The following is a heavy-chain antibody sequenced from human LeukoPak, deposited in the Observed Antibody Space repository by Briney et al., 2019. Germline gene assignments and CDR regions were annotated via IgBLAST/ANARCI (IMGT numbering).Heavy chain of an antibody. CDR2: IFSSGKT. D-gene: IGHD2-15*01. V-gene: IGHV4-61*02. J-gene: IGHJ4*02. CDR1: GDSISSGYYN. Sequence: PSETLSLTCTVSGDSISSGYYNWGWHRQPAGEELEWIGRIFSSGKTNYTPSLQRRVTISVDTSKNQFSLKLSSVTAADTAVYYCASGICSGSICHLVDCWGQGTLVTVSS. CDR3: ASGICSGSICHLVDC.